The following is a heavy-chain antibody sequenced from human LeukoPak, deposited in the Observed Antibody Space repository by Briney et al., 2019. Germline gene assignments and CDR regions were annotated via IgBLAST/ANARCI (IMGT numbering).Heavy chain of an antibody. CDR2: INAGNGNT. D-gene: IGHD5-24*01. CDR1: GYTFTSYA. CDR3: ARGESADRGYNYQISDY. V-gene: IGHV1-3*01. J-gene: IGHJ4*02. Sequence: ASVKVSCKASGYTFTSYAMHWVRQAPGQRLEWMGWINAGNGNTKYSQKFQGRVTITRDTSASTAYMELSSLRSEDTAVYYCARGESADRGYNYQISDYWGQGTLVTVSS.